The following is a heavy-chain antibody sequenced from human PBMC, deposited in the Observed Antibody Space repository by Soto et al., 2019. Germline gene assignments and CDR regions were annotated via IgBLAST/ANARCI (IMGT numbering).Heavy chain of an antibody. V-gene: IGHV4-61*08. CDR3: ARHSQSSLDLDY. CDR1: GGSISSGGYY. J-gene: IGHJ4*02. CDR2: IYYSGST. D-gene: IGHD1-26*01. Sequence: PSETLSLTCTVSGGSISSGGYYWSWIRQHPGKGLEWIGYIYYSGSTNYNPSLKSRVTISVDTSKNQFSLKLSSVTAADTAVYYCARHSQSSLDLDYWGQGTLVTVSS.